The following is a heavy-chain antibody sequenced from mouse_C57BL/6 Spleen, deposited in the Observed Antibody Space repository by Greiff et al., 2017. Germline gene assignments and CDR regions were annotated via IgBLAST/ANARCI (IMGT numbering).Heavy chain of an antibody. J-gene: IGHJ4*01. Sequence: QVQLQQPGAELVRPGTSVKLSCKASGYTFTSYWMHWVKQRPGQGLEWIGVIDPSDSYTNYKQKFKGKATLTVDTSSSTAYMQLSSLTSEDSAVYYCARLYDYGSSYRGAMDYWGQGTSVTVSS. CDR2: IDPSDSYT. D-gene: IGHD1-1*01. V-gene: IGHV1-59*01. CDR3: ARLYDYGSSYRGAMDY. CDR1: GYTFTSYW.